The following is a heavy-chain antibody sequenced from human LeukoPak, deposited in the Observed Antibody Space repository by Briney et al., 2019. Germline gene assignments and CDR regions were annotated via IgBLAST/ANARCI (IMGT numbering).Heavy chain of an antibody. CDR3: ARGRYSLDY. V-gene: IGHV4-59*01. D-gene: IGHD3-9*01. J-gene: IGHJ4*02. Sequence: SGTLSLTCTVSRGSISGCYWSWIRQPPGKGLEWIGFISYSGSTNYNPSLKSRVALSVDTSKNQFSLRLSSVAAADTAVYYCARGRYSLDYWGQGTLVTVSS. CDR2: ISYSGST. CDR1: RGSISGCY.